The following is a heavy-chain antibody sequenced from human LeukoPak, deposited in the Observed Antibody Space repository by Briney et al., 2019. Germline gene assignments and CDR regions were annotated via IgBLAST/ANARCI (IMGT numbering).Heavy chain of an antibody. CDR3: ARVENFSSGWYYFDY. D-gene: IGHD6-19*01. CDR2: IIPIFGTA. J-gene: IGHJ4*02. Sequence: SVKISCKTSGGTFSSYAISWVRQAPGQGLEWMGEIIPIFGTANYAQNFQGRVTTTADKSTSTAYMELSSLRSEDTAVYYCARVENFSSGWYYFDYWGQGTLVTVSS. V-gene: IGHV1-69*06. CDR1: GGTFSSYA.